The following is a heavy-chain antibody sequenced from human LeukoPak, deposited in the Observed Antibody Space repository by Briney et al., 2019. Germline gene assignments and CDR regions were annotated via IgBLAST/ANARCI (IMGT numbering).Heavy chain of an antibody. V-gene: IGHV4-34*01. CDR1: GGSFSGYY. CDR3: ARLLPPSDY. Sequence: PSETLSLTCAVHGGSFSGYYWSWIRQPPGKGLEWIGEINHSGSTNYNPSLKSRVTISADTSKNQFSLKLSSVTAADTAVYYCARLLPPSDYWGQGTLVTVSS. D-gene: IGHD3-22*01. CDR2: INHSGST. J-gene: IGHJ4*02.